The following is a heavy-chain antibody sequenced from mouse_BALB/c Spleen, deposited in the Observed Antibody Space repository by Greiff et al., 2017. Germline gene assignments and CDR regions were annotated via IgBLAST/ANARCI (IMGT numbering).Heavy chain of an antibody. J-gene: IGHJ3*01. D-gene: IGHD2-13*01. V-gene: IGHV5-9-3*01. CDR1: GFTFSSYA. CDR3: EGVIDFFAY. CDR2: ISSGGSYT. Sequence: EVQLVESGGGLVKPGGSLKLSCAASGFTFSSYAMSWVRQTPEKRLEWVATISSGGSYTYYPDSVKGRFTISRDNAKNTLYLQMSSLRSEDTAMYYCEGVIDFFAYWGQGTLVTVSA.